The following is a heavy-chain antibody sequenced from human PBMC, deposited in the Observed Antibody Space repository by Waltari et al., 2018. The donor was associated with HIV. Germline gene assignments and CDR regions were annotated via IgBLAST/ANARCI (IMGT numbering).Heavy chain of an antibody. V-gene: IGHV1-8*01. J-gene: IGHJ4*02. CDR2: VNPNSANT. Sequence: QVQLVQSGAEVKKPGASMKVSCKASGYSFINYDINWVRHVPGQRLQWMGWVNPNSANTGYARNFQDRVSMTVNTSINTAYMELNSLRSDDTAIYYCTRGTRGSAYWGQGTLVTVSS. D-gene: IGHD1-1*01. CDR3: TRGTRGSAY. CDR1: GYSFINYD.